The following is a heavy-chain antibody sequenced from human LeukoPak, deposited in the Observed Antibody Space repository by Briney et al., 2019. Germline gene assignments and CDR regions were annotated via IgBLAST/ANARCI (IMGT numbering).Heavy chain of an antibody. CDR3: ASSAYYGRWFDP. J-gene: IGHJ5*02. Sequence: SETLSLTCTVSGGSVSSYYWSCIRQPPGEGLEWIGYIYYSGSTSYNPSLRSRVTISVDPSKKQFSLKLSSVTAADTAVYYCASSAYYGRWFDPWGQGAPVTVSS. V-gene: IGHV4-59*02. CDR1: GGSVSSYY. D-gene: IGHD3-22*01. CDR2: IYYSGST.